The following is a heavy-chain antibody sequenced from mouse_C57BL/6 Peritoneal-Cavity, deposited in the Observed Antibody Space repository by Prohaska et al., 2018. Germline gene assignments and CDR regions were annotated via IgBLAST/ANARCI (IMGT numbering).Heavy chain of an antibody. J-gene: IGHJ1*03. V-gene: IGHV1-84*01. CDR3: ARNSGSYYGRSDWYFDV. CDR1: GYTFTDYY. D-gene: IGHD1-1*01. Sequence: QIQLQQSGPVLVKPGASVKISCQASGYTFTDYYLNWVKQRPGQGLEWIGWIYPGSGNPKYNEKFKGKTTLTVYTSSSTGYMQLSSRTSEDCAVYCCARNSGSYYGRSDWYFDVWGTGTTVTVSS. CDR2: IYPGSGNP.